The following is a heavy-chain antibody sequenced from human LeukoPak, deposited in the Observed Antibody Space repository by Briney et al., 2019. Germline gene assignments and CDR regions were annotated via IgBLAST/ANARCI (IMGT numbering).Heavy chain of an antibody. V-gene: IGHV5-51*01. Sequence: GESLKISCKGSGYSFTSYWIGWVRQMPGKGLEWMGIIYPGDSDTRYSPSFQGQVTISADKSISTAYLQWSSLKASDTAMYYCARYIYDYSNYYYYYYYMDVWGKGTTVTVSS. CDR3: ARYIYDYSNYYYYYYYMDV. D-gene: IGHD4-11*01. CDR2: IYPGDSDT. CDR1: GYSFTSYW. J-gene: IGHJ6*03.